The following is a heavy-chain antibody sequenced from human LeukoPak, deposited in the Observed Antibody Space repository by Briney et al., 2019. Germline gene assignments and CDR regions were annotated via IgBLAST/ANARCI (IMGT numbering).Heavy chain of an antibody. CDR3: TRQISSGWSTDAFDI. CDR2: IRSTANGYAT. Sequence: GGSLRLSCAASGFTSSGSALHWVRQASGKGLEWVGRIRSTANGYATAYAASVKGRFTISRDDSKNTAYLQMNSLKTEDTAVYYCTRQISSGWSTDAFDIWGQGTMVTVSS. CDR1: GFTSSGSA. J-gene: IGHJ3*02. D-gene: IGHD6-19*01. V-gene: IGHV3-73*01.